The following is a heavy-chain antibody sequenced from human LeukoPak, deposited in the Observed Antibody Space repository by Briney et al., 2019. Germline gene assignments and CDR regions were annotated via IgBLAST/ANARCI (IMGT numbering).Heavy chain of an antibody. CDR3: TRDRAGTQSWVEFDL. Sequence: GGSLRLSCAASGFSVSSTYMSWVRQAPGKGLEWVCLIYTSGSTFCADSVMGRFTISRDNSKNTLFLQMNSLKAEDSAVYYCTRDRAGTQSWVEFDLWGQGTLVTVSS. CDR2: IYTSGST. CDR1: GFSVSSTY. J-gene: IGHJ5*02. D-gene: IGHD3-10*01. V-gene: IGHV3-66*03.